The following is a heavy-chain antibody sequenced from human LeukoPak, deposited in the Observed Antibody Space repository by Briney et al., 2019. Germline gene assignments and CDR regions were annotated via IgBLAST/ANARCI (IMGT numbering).Heavy chain of an antibody. J-gene: IGHJ6*02. V-gene: IGHV3-7*03. CDR2: INHNGNVN. D-gene: IGHD3-16*01. Sequence: GGSLGLSCAASGFTFSSYWMNCARQAPGKGLEWVASINHNGNVNYYVDSVKGRFTISRDNAKNSLYLQMSNLRAEDTAVYFCARGGGLDVWGQGATVTVSS. CDR1: GFTFSSYW. CDR3: ARGGGLDV.